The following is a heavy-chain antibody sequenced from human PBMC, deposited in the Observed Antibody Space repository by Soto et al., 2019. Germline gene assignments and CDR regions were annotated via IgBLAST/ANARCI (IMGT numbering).Heavy chain of an antibody. CDR1: GGSFSGYQ. D-gene: IGHD3-10*01. Sequence: QVQLQQWGAGLLKPSETLSLTCAVYGGSFSGYQWSWIRQTPGQGLEWIGEINDSGNINYNPSLKSRVTILVDTAKKQISLKLSSVTAEDTAVYYCARGLIVWFGELSRRGGYYYYMDVWGKGTTVTVSS. V-gene: IGHV4-34*01. CDR2: INDSGNI. CDR3: ARGLIVWFGELSRRGGYYYYMDV. J-gene: IGHJ6*03.